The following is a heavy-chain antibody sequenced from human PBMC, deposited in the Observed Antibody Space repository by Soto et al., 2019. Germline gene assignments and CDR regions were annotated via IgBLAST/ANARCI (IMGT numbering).Heavy chain of an antibody. CDR2: IYHSGST. CDR3: ARGGTILTGYMDYYYGMDV. CDR1: GGSISSGGYS. J-gene: IGHJ6*02. Sequence: SETLSLTCAVSGGSISSGGYSWSWIRQPPGKGLEWIGYIYHSGSTYYNPSLKSRVTISVDRSKNQFSLKLSSVTAADTAVYYCARGGTILTGYMDYYYGMDVWGQGTTVTVSS. D-gene: IGHD3-9*01. V-gene: IGHV4-30-2*01.